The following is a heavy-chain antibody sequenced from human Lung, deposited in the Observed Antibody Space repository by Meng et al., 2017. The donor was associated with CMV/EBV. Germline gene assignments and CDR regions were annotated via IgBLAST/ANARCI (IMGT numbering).Heavy chain of an antibody. V-gene: IGHV1-2*06. CDR1: GYSFSGFY. Sequence: VQLVQSGAEVKRPGASVKISCQASGYSFSGFYLNWARQAPGHGLEWLGRVNPISDDTHLAQKFEGRITVTRGATINTAFMELTRLGPDDTAVYYCAKSSDNGWSSWGPGTLVTVSS. CDR3: AKSSDNGWSS. CDR2: VNPISDDT. D-gene: IGHD6-19*01. J-gene: IGHJ4*01.